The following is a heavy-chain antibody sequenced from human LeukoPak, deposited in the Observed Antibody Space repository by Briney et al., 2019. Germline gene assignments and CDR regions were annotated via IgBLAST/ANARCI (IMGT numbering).Heavy chain of an antibody. Sequence: GASVKVSCKASGYSFSYYGINWLRQAPGQGLEWMGWISTYNGNTNYAQKFQGRVTMTTDTSTSTAYMELRSLRSDDTAVYYCARERGGDSGSYHPTDYWGQGTLVNVSS. CDR2: ISTYNGNT. CDR1: GYSFSYYG. CDR3: ARERGGDSGSYHPTDY. J-gene: IGHJ4*02. V-gene: IGHV1-18*01. D-gene: IGHD1-26*01.